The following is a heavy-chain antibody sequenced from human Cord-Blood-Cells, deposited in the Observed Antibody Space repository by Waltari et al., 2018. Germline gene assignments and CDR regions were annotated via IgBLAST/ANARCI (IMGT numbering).Heavy chain of an antibody. CDR1: GGSFSGYY. J-gene: IGHJ2*01. Sequence: QVQLQQWGAGLLKPSETLSLTCAVYGGSFSGYYWSWTRQPPGKGLEWIGEINHSGSTNYNPSLKSRVTISVDTSKNQFSLKLSSVTAADTAVYYCARGYCSSTSCYWYFDLWGRGTLVTVSS. CDR3: ARGYCSSTSCYWYFDL. CDR2: INHSGST. V-gene: IGHV4-34*01. D-gene: IGHD2-2*01.